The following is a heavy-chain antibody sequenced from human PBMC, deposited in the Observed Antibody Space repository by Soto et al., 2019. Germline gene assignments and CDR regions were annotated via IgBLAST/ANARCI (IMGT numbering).Heavy chain of an antibody. D-gene: IGHD5-12*01. J-gene: IGHJ6*02. CDR2: IYHSGST. CDR3: ARGGVSLRGYYYGMDV. V-gene: IGHV4-34*01. Sequence: SETLSLTCAVYGGSFSGYYWSWIRQPPGKGLEWIGSIYHSGSTYYNPSLKSRVTISVDTSKNQFSLKLSSVTAADTAVYYCARGGVSLRGYYYGMDVWGQGTTVTVSS. CDR1: GGSFSGYY.